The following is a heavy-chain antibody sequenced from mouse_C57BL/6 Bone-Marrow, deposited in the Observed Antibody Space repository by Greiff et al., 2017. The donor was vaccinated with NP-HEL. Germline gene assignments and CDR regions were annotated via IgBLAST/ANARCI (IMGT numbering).Heavy chain of an antibody. CDR1: GFNIKDDY. CDR2: IDPENGDT. Sequence: DVQLQESGAELVRPGASVKLSCTASGFNIKDDYMHWVKQRPEQGLEWIGWIDPENGDTEYASKFQGQATITADTSSNTAYLQLSSLTSEDTAVYYCTTGGSSPYAMDYWGQGTSVTVSS. CDR3: TTGGSSPYAMDY. V-gene: IGHV14-4*01. J-gene: IGHJ4*01. D-gene: IGHD1-1*01.